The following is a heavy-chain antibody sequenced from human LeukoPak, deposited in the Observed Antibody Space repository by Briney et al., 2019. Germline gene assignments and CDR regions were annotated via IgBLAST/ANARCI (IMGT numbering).Heavy chain of an antibody. CDR2: IYYSGST. CDR3: ARGVGDSSGYYYSGFDY. CDR1: GGSISNYY. V-gene: IGHV4-59*01. D-gene: IGHD3-22*01. Sequence: SETLSLTCTVSGGSISNYYWIWSRQPPGKGLEWIGYIYYSGSTKYNPSLKSRVTISVDTSKNQFSLKLNSVTAADTAVYYCARGVGDSSGYYYSGFDYWGQGTLVTVSS. J-gene: IGHJ4*02.